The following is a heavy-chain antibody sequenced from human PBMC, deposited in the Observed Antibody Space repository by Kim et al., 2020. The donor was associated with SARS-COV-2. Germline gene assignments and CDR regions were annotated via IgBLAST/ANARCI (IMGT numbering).Heavy chain of an antibody. D-gene: IGHD2-2*01. CDR3: ARPLGVVPAAGLHNWFDP. CDR2: IYYSGST. Sequence: SETLSLTCTVSGGSISSSSYYWGWIRQPPGKGLEWIGSIYYSGSTYYNPSLKSRVTISVDTSTNQFSLKLSSVTAANTAVYYCARPLGVVPAAGLHNWFDPWGQGTLVTVSS. V-gene: IGHV4-39*01. CDR1: GGSISSSSYY. J-gene: IGHJ5*02.